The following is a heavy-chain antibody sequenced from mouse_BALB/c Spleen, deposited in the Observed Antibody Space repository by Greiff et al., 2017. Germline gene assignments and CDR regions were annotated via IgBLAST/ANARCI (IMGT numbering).Heavy chain of an antibody. J-gene: IGHJ4*01. CDR2: ISDGGSYT. Sequence: EVQRVESGGGLVKPGGSLKLSCAASGFTFSDYYMYWVRQTPEKRLEWVATISDGGSYTYYPDSVKGRFTISRDNAKNNLYLQMSSLKSEDTAMYYCARDEDGNYYYAMDYWGQGTSVTVSS. CDR3: ARDEDGNYYYAMDY. CDR1: GFTFSDYY. D-gene: IGHD2-1*01. V-gene: IGHV5-4*02.